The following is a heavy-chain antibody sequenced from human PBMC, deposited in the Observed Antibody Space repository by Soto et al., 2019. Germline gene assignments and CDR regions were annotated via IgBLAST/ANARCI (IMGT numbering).Heavy chain of an antibody. V-gene: IGHV3-11*01. CDR3: ARGPPTIAAATFDY. CDR2: ITSGGTTV. D-gene: IGHD6-13*01. CDR1: GFTFSGYY. Sequence: PGGSLRLSCEASGFTFSGYYFSWIRQAPGKGLEWVAFITSGGTTVYYAESLKGRFTISRDNTKKSMSLHMTSLTVADTAIYYCARGPPTIAAATFDYWGRGALVTVS. J-gene: IGHJ4*02.